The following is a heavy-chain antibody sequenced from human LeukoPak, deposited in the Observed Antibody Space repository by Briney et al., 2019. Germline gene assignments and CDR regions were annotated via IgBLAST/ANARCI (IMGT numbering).Heavy chain of an antibody. CDR3: ARDLADYYDSSGYYYPPGYFDY. Sequence: GASVKVSCKASGYTFSSYGISWVRQAPGQGLEWMGWISAYNGNTNYAQKLQGRVTMTTDTSTSTAYMELRSLRSEDTAVYYCARDLADYYDSSGYYYPPGYFDYWGQGTLVTVSP. CDR2: ISAYNGNT. CDR1: GYTFSSYG. D-gene: IGHD3-22*01. V-gene: IGHV1-18*01. J-gene: IGHJ4*02.